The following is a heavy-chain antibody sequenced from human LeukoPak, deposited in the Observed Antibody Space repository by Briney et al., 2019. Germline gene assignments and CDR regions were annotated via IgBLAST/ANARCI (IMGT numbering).Heavy chain of an antibody. CDR1: GGSISSYY. Sequence: SSETLSLTCTVSGGSISSYYWSWIRQPPGKGLEWIGYIYYSGSTYYNPSLKSRVTISVDTSKNQFSLKLSSVTAADTAVYYCARGPRIVGASPWGQGTLVTVSS. D-gene: IGHD1-26*01. CDR2: IYYSGST. V-gene: IGHV4-59*08. CDR3: ARGPRIVGASP. J-gene: IGHJ5*02.